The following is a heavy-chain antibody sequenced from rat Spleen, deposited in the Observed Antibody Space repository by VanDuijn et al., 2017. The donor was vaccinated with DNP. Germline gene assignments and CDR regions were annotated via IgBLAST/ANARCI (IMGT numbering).Heavy chain of an antibody. J-gene: IGHJ2*01. CDR1: GFTFSNSG. V-gene: IGHV5S13*01. CDR3: KGSRD. Sequence: EVQLVEAGGGLVQPGRSLKLSCAASGFTFSNSGMAWVRQAPTKGLEWVASITNTGGSTYYRDSVKGRFTISRDNAKSTLYLQMDSLRSEDTATYYCKGSRDWGQGVMVTVSS. CDR2: ITNTGGST. D-gene: IGHD1-11*01.